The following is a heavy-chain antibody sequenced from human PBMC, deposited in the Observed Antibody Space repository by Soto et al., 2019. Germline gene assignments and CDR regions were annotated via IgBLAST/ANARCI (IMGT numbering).Heavy chain of an antibody. V-gene: IGHV3-33*01. J-gene: IGHJ4*02. CDR2: IWYDGSNK. D-gene: IGHD3-10*01. CDR1: GFTFSSYG. CDR3: ARDGEYYYGSGSYYPFDY. Sequence: GGSLRLSCAASGFTFSSYGMHWVRQAPGKGLEWVAVIWYDGSNKYYADSVKGRLTISRDNSKNTRYLQMNSLRAEDTAVYYCARDGEYYYGSGSYYPFDYWGQGTLVTVSS.